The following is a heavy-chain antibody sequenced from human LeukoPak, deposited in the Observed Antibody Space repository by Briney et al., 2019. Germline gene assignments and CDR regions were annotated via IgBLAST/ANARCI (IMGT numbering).Heavy chain of an antibody. CDR1: GYSFTNYW. CDR3: ARGRGYCSSSSCYDFDY. Sequence: GESLKISCTGSGYSFTNYWIAWVRQMPGKGLEWMGIIYPGDSETTYSPSFQGQVTISADKSITTTYLQWSSLKASDTAIYYCARGRGYCSSSSCYDFDYWGQGTLVAVSS. V-gene: IGHV5-51*01. CDR2: IYPGDSET. D-gene: IGHD2-2*01. J-gene: IGHJ4*02.